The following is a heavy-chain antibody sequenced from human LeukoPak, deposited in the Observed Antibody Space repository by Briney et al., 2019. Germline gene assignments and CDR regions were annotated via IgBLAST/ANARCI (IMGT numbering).Heavy chain of an antibody. J-gene: IGHJ4*02. CDR1: GGSISSGDYY. CDR3: ARAHYYGSGSYYPPDY. V-gene: IGHV4-30-4*08. CDR2: IYYSGST. Sequence: SETLSLTCTVSGGSISSGDYYWSWIRQPPGKGLEWIVYIYYSGSTYYNPSLKSRVTISVDTSKNQFSLKLSSVTAADTAVYYCARAHYYGSGSYYPPDYWGQGTLVTVSS. D-gene: IGHD3-10*01.